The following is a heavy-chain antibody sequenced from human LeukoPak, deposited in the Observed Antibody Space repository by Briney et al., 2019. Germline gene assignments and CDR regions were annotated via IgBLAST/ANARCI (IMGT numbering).Heavy chain of an antibody. CDR2: ISYDGSDK. CDR3: AKQWSGGSSLYWFDP. D-gene: IGHD2-15*01. V-gene: IGHV3-30*18. CDR1: GSTFSSYG. J-gene: IGHJ5*02. Sequence: GGSLRLSCAASGSTFSSYGMHWVRQAPGKGLEWVTVISYDGSDKYYADSVKGRFTISRDNSKDTLYLQMNSLRAEDTAVYYCAKQWSGGSSLYWFDPWGQGTLVTVSS.